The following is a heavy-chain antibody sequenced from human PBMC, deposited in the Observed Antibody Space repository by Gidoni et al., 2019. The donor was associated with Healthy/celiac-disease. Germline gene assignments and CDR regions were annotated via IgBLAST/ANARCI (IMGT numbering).Heavy chain of an antibody. V-gene: IGHV4-31*03. CDR1: GGSISRGGYY. J-gene: IGHJ5*02. Sequence: QVQLQESGPGLVKPSQTLSLTCPVSGGSISRGGYYWSWIRQHPGKGLEWIGYIYYSGSTYYNPSLKSRVTISVDTSKNQFSLKLSSVTAADTAVYYCARDGLQRGYSYGSNWFDPWGQGTLVTVSS. CDR3: ARDGLQRGYSYGSNWFDP. CDR2: IYYSGST. D-gene: IGHD5-18*01.